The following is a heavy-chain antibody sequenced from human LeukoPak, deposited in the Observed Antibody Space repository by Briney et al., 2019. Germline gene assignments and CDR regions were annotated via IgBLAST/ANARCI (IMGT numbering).Heavy chain of an antibody. CDR1: GYTFTSYG. J-gene: IGHJ6*03. CDR2: IIPILGIA. CDR3: ARERYYDFWSGSSGYYMDV. Sequence: SVKVSCKASGYTFTSYGISWVRQAPGQGLEWMGRIIPILGIANYAQKFQGRVTITADKSTSTAYMELSSLRSEDTAVYYCARERYYDFWSGSSGYYMDVWSKGTTVTVSS. D-gene: IGHD3-3*01. V-gene: IGHV1-69*04.